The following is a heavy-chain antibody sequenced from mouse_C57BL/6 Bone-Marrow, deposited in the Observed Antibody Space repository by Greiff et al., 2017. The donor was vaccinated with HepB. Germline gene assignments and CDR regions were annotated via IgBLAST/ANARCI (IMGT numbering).Heavy chain of an antibody. CDR2: IDPSDSYT. CDR3: AREGANWDIFDY. CDR1: GYTVGGWG. J-gene: IGHJ2*01. D-gene: IGHD4-1*01. Sequence: QGQRRQAGAGRGRGGAAGRRGGEGSGYTVGGWGRGGVKERPGQGLEWIGEIDPSDSYTNYNQKFKGKSTLTVDKSSSTAYMQLSSLTSEDSAVYYCAREGANWDIFDYWGQGTTLTVSS. V-gene: IGHV1-69*01.